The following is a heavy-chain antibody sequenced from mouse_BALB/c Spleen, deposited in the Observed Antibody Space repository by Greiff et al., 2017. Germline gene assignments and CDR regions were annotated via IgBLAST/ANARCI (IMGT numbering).Heavy chain of an antibody. V-gene: IGHV1-82*01. CDR1: GYAFSSSW. CDR3: ARYLMITRAMDY. J-gene: IGHJ4*01. CDR2: IYPGDGDT. D-gene: IGHD2-4*01. Sequence: QVQLQQSGPELVKPGASVKISCKASGYAFSSSWMNWVKQRPGQGLEWIGRIYPGDGDTNYNGKFKGKATLTADKSSSTAYMQLSSLTSVDSAVYFGARYLMITRAMDYWGQGTSVTVSA.